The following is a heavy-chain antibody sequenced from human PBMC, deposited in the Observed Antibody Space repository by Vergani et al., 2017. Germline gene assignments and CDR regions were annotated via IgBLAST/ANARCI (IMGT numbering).Heavy chain of an antibody. J-gene: IGHJ6*03. CDR3: ARTYSSGYYYYYYYMDV. Sequence: QVQLVQSGAEVKKPGASVKVSCKASGYTFTSYGISWVRQAPGQGLEWMGWISAYNGNTNYAQKPPGRVTMTTDTSTSTAYMELRSLRSDDTAVYYGARTYSSGYYYYYYYMDVWGKGTTVTVSS. CDR2: ISAYNGNT. D-gene: IGHD3-22*01. V-gene: IGHV1-18*01. CDR1: GYTFTSYG.